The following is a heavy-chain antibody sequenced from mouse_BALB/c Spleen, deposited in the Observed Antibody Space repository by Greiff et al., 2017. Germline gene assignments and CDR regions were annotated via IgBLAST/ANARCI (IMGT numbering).Heavy chain of an antibody. V-gene: IGHV14-3*02. CDR1: GFNIKDTY. Sequence: VTLKESGAELVKPGASVKLSCTASGFNIKDTYMHWVKQRPEQGLEWIGRIDPPNGNTKYDPKFQGKATITADTSSNTAYLQLSSLTSEDTAVYYCARGVYYYGSSYVHAMDYWGQGTSVTVSS. CDR2: IDPPNGNT. J-gene: IGHJ4*01. D-gene: IGHD1-1*01. CDR3: ARGVYYYGSSYVHAMDY.